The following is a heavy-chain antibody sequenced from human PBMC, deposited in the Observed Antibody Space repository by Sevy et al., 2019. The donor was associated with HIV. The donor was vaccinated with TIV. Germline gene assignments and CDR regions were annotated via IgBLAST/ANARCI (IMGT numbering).Heavy chain of an antibody. J-gene: IGHJ4*02. V-gene: IGHV3-30-3*01. CDR2: ISYDGSNK. D-gene: IGHD2-2*01. Sequence: GGSLRLSCAASGFTFSSFAMHWVRQAPGKGLEWVALISYDGSNKYYADSVKGRFTISRDSSKNTLYLQMNSLRADDTAVYYCSRDPRTYSSSTSSYSFDYWGQGTLVTVSS. CDR3: SRDPRTYSSSTSSYSFDY. CDR1: GFTFSSFA.